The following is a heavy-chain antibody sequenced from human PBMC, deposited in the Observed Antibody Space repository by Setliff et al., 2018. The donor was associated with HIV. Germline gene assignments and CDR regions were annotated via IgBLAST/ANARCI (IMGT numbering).Heavy chain of an antibody. D-gene: IGHD3-3*01. CDR3: ARDRVRITIFGANDTSDI. V-gene: IGHV1-46*01. CDR1: GYTFTSYY. Sequence: ASVKVSCKASGYTFTSYYMNWVRQAPGQGLEWMGIINPSGGSSTYAQKFQGRVAMTRDTSTSTVYMELSSLRSEDTAVYYCARDRVRITIFGANDTSDIWGQGTMVTVSS. J-gene: IGHJ3*02. CDR2: INPSGGSS.